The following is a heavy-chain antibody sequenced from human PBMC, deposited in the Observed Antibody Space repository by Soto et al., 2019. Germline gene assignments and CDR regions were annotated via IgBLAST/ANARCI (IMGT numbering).Heavy chain of an antibody. Sequence: ASAKLSCKACRYTLNGHYMYSARQAPEQRPKWMGEIGPESGATRYAEKFQGRVTMTRDTSITTVYMELKNLSPDDTAVYYCGGMRSGQIVVVYLGQGTPVPVSS. CDR3: GGMRSGQIVVVY. V-gene: IGHV1-2*02. D-gene: IGHD1-26*01. CDR1: RYTLNGHY. J-gene: IGHJ4*02. CDR2: IGPESGAT.